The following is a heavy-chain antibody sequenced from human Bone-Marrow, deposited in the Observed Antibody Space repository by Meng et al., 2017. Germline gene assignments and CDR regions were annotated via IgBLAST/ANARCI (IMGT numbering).Heavy chain of an antibody. D-gene: IGHD2-2*01. CDR2: VWHSGAS. CDR3: ASRYQLPTHFDY. J-gene: IGHJ4*02. CDR1: GDSISSANW. V-gene: IGHV4-4*02. Sequence: QVQLQESGPGLVKPSGTLSLTCAVSGDSISSANWWSWVRQTPGKGLEWIGEVWHSGASTYNPSLQGRVTMSVDKSKNQFSLILTSVTAADTAIYYCASRYQLPTHFDYWGQGALVTVSS.